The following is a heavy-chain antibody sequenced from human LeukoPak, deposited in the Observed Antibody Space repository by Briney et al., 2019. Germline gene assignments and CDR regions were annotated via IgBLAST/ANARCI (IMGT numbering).Heavy chain of an antibody. D-gene: IGHD3-10*01. CDR3: AKDGRYCGSGSYYIPDY. V-gene: IGHV3-23*01. CDR2: ISGSGGST. J-gene: IGHJ4*02. Sequence: PGGSLRLSCAASGFTFSSYAMSWVRQAPGKGLEWVSAISGSGGSTYYADSVKGRFTISRDNSKNTLYLQMNSLRAEDTAVYYCAKDGRYCGSGSYYIPDYWGQGTLVTVSS. CDR1: GFTFSSYA.